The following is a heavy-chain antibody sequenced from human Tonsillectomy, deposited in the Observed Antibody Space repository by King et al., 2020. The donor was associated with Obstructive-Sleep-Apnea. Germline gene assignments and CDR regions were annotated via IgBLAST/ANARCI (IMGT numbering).Heavy chain of an antibody. CDR1: GFTFDDYA. CDR2: ISWNSGSI. D-gene: IGHD6-19*01. CDR3: VKDKNSGWYVDYFDY. J-gene: IGHJ4*02. V-gene: IGHV3-9*01. Sequence: VQLVESGGGLIQPGRSLRLSCAASGFTFDDYAMHWVRQAPGKGLEWVSGISWNSGSIGYAGSVKGRFTLSRDNAKNSLFLQMNSLRAEDTALYYGVKDKNSGWYVDYFDYWGQGTLVTVSS.